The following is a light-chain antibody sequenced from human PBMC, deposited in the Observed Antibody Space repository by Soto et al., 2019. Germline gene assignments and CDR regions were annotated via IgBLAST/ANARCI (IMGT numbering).Light chain of an antibody. CDR3: LQDYNYPRT. J-gene: IGKJ1*01. CDR1: QGIRND. Sequence: AIQMTQSPSSLSASVGDRVTITCRASQGIRNDLGWYQQKQGKAPKLLIYAASSLQSGVPSRFSGSGSGTDFALTISSLQPEDFATYYCLQDYNYPRTFGQGTKVEIK. V-gene: IGKV1-6*01. CDR2: AAS.